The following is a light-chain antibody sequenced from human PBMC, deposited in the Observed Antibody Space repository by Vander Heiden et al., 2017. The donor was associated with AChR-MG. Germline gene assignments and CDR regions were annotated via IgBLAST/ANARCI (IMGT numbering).Light chain of an antibody. CDR2: AAS. CDR3: QQSYSTPQT. J-gene: IGKJ1*01. V-gene: IGKV1-39*01. CDR1: QSISTH. Sequence: DIQMTQSPSSLSASVGDRVTITGRASQSISTHLNWYQQKPGKAPKLLIYAASRLQSGVPSRFSGSGSGTDFTLTISSLQPEDFATYYCQQSYSTPQTFGQGTKVEIK.